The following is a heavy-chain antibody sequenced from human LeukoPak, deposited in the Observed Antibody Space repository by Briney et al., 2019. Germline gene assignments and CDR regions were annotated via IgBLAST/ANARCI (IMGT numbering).Heavy chain of an antibody. V-gene: IGHV4-59*08. J-gene: IGHJ6*02. Sequence: PSETLSLTCTVSGGSISSYYWSWIRQPPGKGLEWIGYIYYSGSTNYNPSLKSRVTISVDTSKNQFSLKLSSVTAADTAVYCCARHSPNTYGMDVWGQGTTVTVSS. CDR2: IYYSGST. CDR3: ARHSPNTYGMDV. CDR1: GGSISSYY.